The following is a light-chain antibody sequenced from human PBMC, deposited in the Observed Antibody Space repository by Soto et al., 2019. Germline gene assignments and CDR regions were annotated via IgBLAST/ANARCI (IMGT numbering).Light chain of an antibody. J-gene: IGKJ5*01. CDR3: QQANSFRPN. CDR2: AAS. Sequence: DIQMTQSPSSVSASVGDRVTITCRASQGISSWLGWYQQKPGKAPKLLIYAASSLQSGVPSRFSGSGAGTEFPLAISSRQPEDFATYYCQQANSFRPNFGQGTRLEIK. V-gene: IGKV1D-12*01. CDR1: QGISSW.